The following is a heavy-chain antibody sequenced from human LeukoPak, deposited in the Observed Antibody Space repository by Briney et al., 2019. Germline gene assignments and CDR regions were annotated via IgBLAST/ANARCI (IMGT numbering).Heavy chain of an antibody. CDR3: ARGGCQDGYNEGVPWSY. CDR1: GYTFTGYY. CDR2: INPNSGGT. V-gene: IGHV1-2*02. J-gene: IGHJ4*02. D-gene: IGHD5-24*01. Sequence: GASVKVSCKASGYTFTGYYMHWVRQPPGQGLEWMGWINPNSGGTNYAQKFQGRVTMTRDTSISTAYMELSRLRSDDTAVYYCARGGCQDGYNEGVPWSYWGQGTLVTVSS.